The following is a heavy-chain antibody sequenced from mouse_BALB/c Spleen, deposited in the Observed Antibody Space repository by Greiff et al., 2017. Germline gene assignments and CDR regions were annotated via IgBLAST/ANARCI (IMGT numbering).Heavy chain of an antibody. V-gene: IGHV3-6*02. Sequence: EVQRVESGPGLVKPSQSLSLTCSVTGYSITSGYYWNWIRQFPGNKLEWMGYISYDGSNNYNPSLKNRISITRDTSKNQFFLKLNSVTTEDTATYYCARAITTVWYFDVWGAGTTVTVSS. J-gene: IGHJ1*01. CDR2: ISYDGSN. CDR1: GYSITSGYY. D-gene: IGHD1-1*01. CDR3: ARAITTVWYFDV.